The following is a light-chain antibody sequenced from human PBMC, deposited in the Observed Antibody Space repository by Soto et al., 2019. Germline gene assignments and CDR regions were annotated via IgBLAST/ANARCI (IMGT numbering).Light chain of an antibody. Sequence: DIQVTQSASSLSASVGDRVTITCLASQRVXSYLNWYQQKPGKAPKFLXYSAASLQGGVPSRFSGSGSATDFTLTINSLQFEDFANYYFQQSYNTPSTFGQGTRLEI. V-gene: IGKV1-39*01. CDR1: QRVXSY. CDR2: SAA. CDR3: QQSYNTPST. J-gene: IGKJ5*01.